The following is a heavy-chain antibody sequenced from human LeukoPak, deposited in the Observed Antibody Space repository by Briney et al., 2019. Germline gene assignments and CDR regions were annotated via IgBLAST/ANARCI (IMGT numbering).Heavy chain of an antibody. D-gene: IGHD6-6*01. CDR1: GFSFSSYA. V-gene: IGHV3-30-3*01. CDR2: ISYDGNNK. Sequence: PGGSLRLSCAASGFSFSSYAMHWVRQPPGKGLEWVAVISYDGNNKFYGDSVKGRFTISRDDSKNTVYLQMNSLRAEETAVYFCARGDSSSSPFDYWGQGTLVIVSS. CDR3: ARGDSSSSPFDY. J-gene: IGHJ4*02.